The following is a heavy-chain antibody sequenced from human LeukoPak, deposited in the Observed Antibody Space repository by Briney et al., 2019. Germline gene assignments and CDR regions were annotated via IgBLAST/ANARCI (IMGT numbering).Heavy chain of an antibody. CDR2: INHSGST. V-gene: IGHV4-34*01. Sequence: KPSETLSLTCAVYGGSFSGYYWSWIRQPPGKGLEWVGEINHSGSTNYNPDLKSRVTISVDTSKNQFSLKLSSVTAADTAVYYCARVRIPLGIPYGMAVWGKGTTVTVSS. J-gene: IGHJ6*04. CDR3: ARVRIPLGIPYGMAV. D-gene: IGHD5-18*01. CDR1: GGSFSGYY.